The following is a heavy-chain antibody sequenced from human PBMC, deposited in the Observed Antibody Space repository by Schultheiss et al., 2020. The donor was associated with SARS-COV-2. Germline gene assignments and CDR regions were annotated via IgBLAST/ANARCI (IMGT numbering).Heavy chain of an antibody. Sequence: GGSLRLSCAASGFTFSSYWMSWVRQAPGKGLEWVSSISSSSSYIYYADSVKGRFTISRDNAKNSLYLQMNSLRAEDTAVYYCARGGSYSNYVYAFDIWGQGTMVTVSS. CDR2: ISSSSSYI. CDR1: GFTFSSYW. V-gene: IGHV3-21*01. J-gene: IGHJ3*02. D-gene: IGHD4-11*01. CDR3: ARGGSYSNYVYAFDI.